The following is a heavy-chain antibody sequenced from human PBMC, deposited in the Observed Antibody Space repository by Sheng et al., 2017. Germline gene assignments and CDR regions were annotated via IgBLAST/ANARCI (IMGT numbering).Heavy chain of an antibody. J-gene: IGHJ4*02. Sequence: QVQLVESGGGVVQPGRSLRLSCAASGFTFSSYGMHWVRQAPGKGLEWVAVISYDGSNKYYADSVKGRFTISRDNSKNTLYLQMNSLRAEDTAVYYCAKEGLAYSSLDYWGQGTLVTVSS. CDR1: GFTFSSYG. D-gene: IGHD6-13*01. V-gene: IGHV3-30*18. CDR2: ISYDGSNK. CDR3: AKEGLAYSSLDY.